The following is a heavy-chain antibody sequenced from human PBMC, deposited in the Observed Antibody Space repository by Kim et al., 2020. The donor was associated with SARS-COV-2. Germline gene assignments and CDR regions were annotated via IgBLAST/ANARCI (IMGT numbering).Heavy chain of an antibody. CDR2: INPSGGNT. Sequence: ASVKVSCKPSGYTFTNYFVHWVRQAPGQGLEWVGAINPSGGNTMYAQKFQGRLTMTTDTSTSTIYMALNSLTSEDTAVYYCAREGTIFGVLMCLDHWGQG. J-gene: IGHJ4*02. CDR1: GYTFTNYF. CDR3: AREGTIFGVLMCLDH. V-gene: IGHV1-46*01. D-gene: IGHD3-3*01.